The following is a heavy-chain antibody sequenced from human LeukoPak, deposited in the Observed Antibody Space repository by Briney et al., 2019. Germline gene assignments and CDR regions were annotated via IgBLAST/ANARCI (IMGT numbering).Heavy chain of an antibody. J-gene: IGHJ4*02. Sequence: RGSLRLSCAASGFTFSNYDMSWVRQAPGKGLEWISTISDSGGGTWYADSVKGRFTISRDNSKSTLYLQMNSLRAEDTAVYYCAKRVPYYLDHWGQGTLVPVSS. CDR3: AKRVPYYLDH. V-gene: IGHV3-23*01. CDR1: GFTFSNYD. CDR2: ISDSGGGT.